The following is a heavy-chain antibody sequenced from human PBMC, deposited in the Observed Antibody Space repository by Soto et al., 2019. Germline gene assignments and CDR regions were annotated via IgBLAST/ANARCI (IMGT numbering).Heavy chain of an antibody. J-gene: IGHJ4*01. CDR3: ARALTGYSPFDY. D-gene: IGHD3-9*01. V-gene: IGHV4-59*01. CDR1: GGSISSYY. CDR2: IYYSGST. Sequence: SETLSITCTVSGGSISSYYWSWIRQPPGKGLEWIGYIYYSGSTNYNPSLKSRVTISVDTSKNQFSLKLSSVTAADTAVYYCARALTGYSPFDYWGHGTLVTVSS.